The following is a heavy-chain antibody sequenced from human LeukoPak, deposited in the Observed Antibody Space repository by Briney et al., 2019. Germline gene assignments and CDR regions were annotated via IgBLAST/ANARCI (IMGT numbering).Heavy chain of an antibody. CDR2: ISSSSSYI. CDR1: GFTFSSYS. J-gene: IGHJ4*02. CDR3: AKDLRLSVGTSPFDY. Sequence: GGSLRLSCAASGFTFSSYSMNWVRQAPGKGLEWVSSISSSSSYIYYADSVKGRFTISRDNAKNSLYLQMNSLRADDTALYYCAKDLRLSVGTSPFDYWGQGTLVTVSS. D-gene: IGHD4-23*01. V-gene: IGHV3-21*04.